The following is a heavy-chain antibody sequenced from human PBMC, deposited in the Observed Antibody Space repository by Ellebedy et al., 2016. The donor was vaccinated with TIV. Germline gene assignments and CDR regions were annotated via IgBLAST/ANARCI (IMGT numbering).Heavy chain of an antibody. D-gene: IGHD1-26*01. Sequence: GESLKIPXAASGFTFDDYGMSWVRQAPGKGLEWVSDINWNGGSTGYADSVKGRFTISRDNAKNSLYLQMNSLRVEDTALYYCARSGSYYGRFDYWGQGTLVTVSS. CDR2: INWNGGST. V-gene: IGHV3-20*04. CDR1: GFTFDDYG. J-gene: IGHJ4*02. CDR3: ARSGSYYGRFDY.